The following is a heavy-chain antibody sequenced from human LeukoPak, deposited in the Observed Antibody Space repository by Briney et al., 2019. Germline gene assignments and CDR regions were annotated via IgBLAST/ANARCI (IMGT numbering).Heavy chain of an antibody. CDR1: RFTFSSYG. Sequence: GGSLRLSCAASRFTFSSYGMHWVRQAPGKGLEWVAFIRYDGSNKYYADSVKGRFTISRDNSKNTLYLQMNSLRAEDTAVYYCAKDSLSYNYYYYYMDVWGKGTTVTVSS. CDR3: AKDSLSYNYYYYYMDV. V-gene: IGHV3-30*02. D-gene: IGHD5-18*01. CDR2: IRYDGSNK. J-gene: IGHJ6*03.